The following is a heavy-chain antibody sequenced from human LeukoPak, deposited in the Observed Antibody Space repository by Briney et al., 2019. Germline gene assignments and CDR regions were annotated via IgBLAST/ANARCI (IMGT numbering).Heavy chain of an antibody. J-gene: IGHJ4*02. D-gene: IGHD1-1*01. V-gene: IGHV3-49*03. Sequence: PGRSLRLSCTASGFTFGDYAMSWIRQAPGKGLEWVGFIRSKAYGETADYAASVKGRFTISRDDSKAIAYLQMNSLKTEATAVYHCTRDRGAYNLYDYWGQGTLVTVSS. CDR2: IRSKAYGETA. CDR3: TRDRGAYNLYDY. CDR1: GFTFGDYA.